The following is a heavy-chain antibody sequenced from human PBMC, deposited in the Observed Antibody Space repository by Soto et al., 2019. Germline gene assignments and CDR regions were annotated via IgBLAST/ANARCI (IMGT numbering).Heavy chain of an antibody. J-gene: IGHJ6*02. CDR1: GFTFSSYG. Sequence: QVQLVESGGGVVQPGRSLRLSCAASGFTFSSYGMHWVRQAPGKGLEWVAVISYDGSNKYYADSVKGRFTISRDNSKNTLYLQMNSLRAEDTAVYYCAKDLRSGYSSSWYGMDVWGQGTTVTVSS. CDR3: AKDLRSGYSSSWYGMDV. CDR2: ISYDGSNK. D-gene: IGHD6-13*01. V-gene: IGHV3-30*18.